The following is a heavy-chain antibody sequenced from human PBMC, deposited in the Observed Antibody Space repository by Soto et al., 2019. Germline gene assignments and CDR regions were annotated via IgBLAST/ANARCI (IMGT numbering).Heavy chain of an antibody. D-gene: IGHD3-22*01. J-gene: IGHJ6*02. Sequence: ASVKVSCKASGYTFTNSGISWVRQAPGQGLEWMGWISTDNGNTNYAQHLQGRVSMTTDTSTSTAYMDLRSLRSDDTAVYYCARGGYYARSGSSNYYYYGMNVWGQGTTVTVSS. V-gene: IGHV1-18*01. CDR3: ARGGYYARSGSSNYYYYGMNV. CDR2: ISTDNGNT. CDR1: GYTFTNSG.